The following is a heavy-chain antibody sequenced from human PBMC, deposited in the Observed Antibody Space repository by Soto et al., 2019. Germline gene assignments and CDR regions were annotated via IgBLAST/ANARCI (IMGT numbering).Heavy chain of an antibody. CDR1: GYTFTSYG. J-gene: IGHJ6*02. D-gene: IGHD2-15*01. Sequence: ASVKVSCKASGYTFTSYGISWVRQAPGQGLEWMGWISAYNGNTNYAQKLQGRVTMTTDTSTSTAYMELRSLRSDDTAVYYCARDRVTRYCSGGSCYSSGQYYYYGMDVWGQGTTVTVSS. CDR3: ARDRVTRYCSGGSCYSSGQYYYYGMDV. V-gene: IGHV1-18*01. CDR2: ISAYNGNT.